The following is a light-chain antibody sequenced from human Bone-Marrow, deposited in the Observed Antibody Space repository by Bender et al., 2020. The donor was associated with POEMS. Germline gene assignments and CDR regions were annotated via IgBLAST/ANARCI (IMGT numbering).Light chain of an antibody. Sequence: QSVLTQPPSVSGAPGQRVTISCTGSSSNTGSGYDINWYQHLPGTAPKLLIYGYNNRPSGVPDRFSGSKSGTSASLAITGLQSEDEADYYCQSYDLTLSSYVFGSGTTVTVL. V-gene: IGLV1-40*01. CDR3: QSYDLTLSSYV. CDR2: GYN. CDR1: SSNTGSGYD. J-gene: IGLJ1*01.